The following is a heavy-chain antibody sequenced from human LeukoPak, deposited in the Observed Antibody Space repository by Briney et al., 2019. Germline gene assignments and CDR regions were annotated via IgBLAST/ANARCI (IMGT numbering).Heavy chain of an antibody. D-gene: IGHD3-9*01. CDR1: GGSISSHY. V-gene: IGHV4-59*11. CDR2: IYYSGST. J-gene: IGHJ5*02. Sequence: PSETLSLTCTVSGGSISSHYWSWIRHPPGKGLERIGYIYYSGSTNYNPSPKSRVPISVDTSKSQFSLKLSSVAAADTAVYYCGRVHMYYDILTGYLYWFDPWGQGTLVTVSS. CDR3: GRVHMYYDILTGYLYWFDP.